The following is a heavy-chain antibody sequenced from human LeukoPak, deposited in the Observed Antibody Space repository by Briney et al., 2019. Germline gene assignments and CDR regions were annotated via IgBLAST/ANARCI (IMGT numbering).Heavy chain of an antibody. CDR1: GFTFSSYG. CDR3: AKDSYYYDSSGYYYDY. V-gene: IGHV3-30*02. Sequence: PGGSLRLSCAASGFTFSSYGMHWVRQAPGKGLEWVAFIRYDGSNKYYADSVKGRFTISRDNFKNTLYLQMNSLRAEDTAVYYCAKDSYYYDSSGYYYDYWGQGTLVTVSS. J-gene: IGHJ4*02. CDR2: IRYDGSNK. D-gene: IGHD3-22*01.